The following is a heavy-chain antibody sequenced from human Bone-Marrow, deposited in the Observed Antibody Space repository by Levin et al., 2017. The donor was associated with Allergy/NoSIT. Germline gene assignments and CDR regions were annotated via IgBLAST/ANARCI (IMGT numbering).Heavy chain of an antibody. J-gene: IGHJ5*02. D-gene: IGHD2-2*02. V-gene: IGHV3-33*01. CDR2: IWYDGSNK. Sequence: SCAASGFTFSSYGMHWVRQAPGKGLEWVAVIWYDGSNKYYADSVKGRFTISRDNSKNTLYLQMNSLRAEDTAVYYCARDAEGVDCSSTICYTNWFDPWGQGTLVTVSS. CDR1: GFTFSSYG. CDR3: ARDAEGVDCSSTICYTNWFDP.